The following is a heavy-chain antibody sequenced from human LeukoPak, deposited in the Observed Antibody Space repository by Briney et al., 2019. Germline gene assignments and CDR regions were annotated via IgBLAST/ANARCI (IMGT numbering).Heavy chain of an antibody. Sequence: ASVKVSCKVSGYTLTELSMHWVRQAPGKGLEWMGGFDPEDGEAIYAQKFQGRVTMTEDTSTDTAYMELSSLRSEDTAVYYCATDLLWGEQWLDKTDYWGQGTLVTVSS. CDR2: FDPEDGEA. D-gene: IGHD6-19*01. CDR3: ATDLLWGEQWLDKTDY. CDR1: GYTLTELS. V-gene: IGHV1-24*01. J-gene: IGHJ4*02.